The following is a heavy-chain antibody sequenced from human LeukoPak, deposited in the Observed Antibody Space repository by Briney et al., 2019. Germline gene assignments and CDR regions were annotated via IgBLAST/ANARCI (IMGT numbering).Heavy chain of an antibody. J-gene: IGHJ5*02. CDR2: IYYSGST. CDR3: ARGVLMGYCSSTSCPGNWFDP. V-gene: IGHV4-59*01. D-gene: IGHD2-2*01. Sequence: SETLSLTCTVSGGSISSYYWSWIRQPPGMGLEWIGYIYYSGSTNYNPSLKSRVTISVDTSKNQFSLKLSSVTAADTAVYYCARGVLMGYCSSTSCPGNWFDPWGQGTLVTVSS. CDR1: GGSISSYY.